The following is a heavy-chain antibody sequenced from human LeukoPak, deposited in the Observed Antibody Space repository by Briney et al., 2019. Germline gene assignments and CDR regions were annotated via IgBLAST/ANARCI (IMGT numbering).Heavy chain of an antibody. CDR3: AKAPLPGYGSGKDAFDI. Sequence: GGSLRLSCAASGFTFSSYSMNWVRQAPGKGLEWVSSISSSSSYIYYADSVKGRFTISRDSAKNSLYLQMNSLRAEDTALYYCAKAPLPGYGSGKDAFDIWGQGTMVTVSS. J-gene: IGHJ3*02. CDR2: ISSSSSYI. V-gene: IGHV3-21*04. CDR1: GFTFSSYS. D-gene: IGHD3-10*01.